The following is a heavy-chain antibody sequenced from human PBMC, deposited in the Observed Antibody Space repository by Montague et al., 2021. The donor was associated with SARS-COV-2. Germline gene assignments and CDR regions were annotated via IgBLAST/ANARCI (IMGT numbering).Heavy chain of an antibody. CDR1: GGSISSGGYY. CDR2: IYYSGST. D-gene: IGHD4-23*01. V-gene: IGHV4-31*03. Sequence: TLSLTCTVSGGSISSGGYYWSWIRQHPGKGLEWIGYIYYSGSTYYNPSLESRVTISVDTSKNQFSLKLSSVTAADTAVYYCASTYDGNLGYYYYYMDVWGKGTTVTVSS. J-gene: IGHJ6*03. CDR3: ASTYDGNLGYYYYYMDV.